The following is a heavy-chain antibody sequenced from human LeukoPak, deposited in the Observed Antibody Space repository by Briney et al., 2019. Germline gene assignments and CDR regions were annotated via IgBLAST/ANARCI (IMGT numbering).Heavy chain of an antibody. Sequence: SETLSLTCTVSGGSISSYYWSWIRQPPGKGLEWIGYIYYSGSTNYNPSLKSRVTISVDTSKNQFSLKLSSVTAADTAVYYCARALPAYGDYGFAYAEAFDIWGQGTMVTVSS. J-gene: IGHJ3*02. CDR2: IYYSGST. CDR1: GGSISSYY. V-gene: IGHV4-59*01. CDR3: ARALPAYGDYGFAYAEAFDI. D-gene: IGHD4-17*01.